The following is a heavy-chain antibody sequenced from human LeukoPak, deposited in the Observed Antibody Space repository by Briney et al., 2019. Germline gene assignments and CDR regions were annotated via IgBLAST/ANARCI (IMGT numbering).Heavy chain of an antibody. CDR2: FDPEDGET. CDR3: ATGPRGLAARAGAFDI. Sequence: ASVKVSCKVSGYTVTELSMHWVRQAPGKGLEWMGGFDPEDGETIYAQKFQGRVTMTEDTSTDTAYMELSSLRSEDTAVYYCATGPRGLAARAGAFDIWGQGTMVTVSS. CDR1: GYTVTELS. J-gene: IGHJ3*02. D-gene: IGHD6-6*01. V-gene: IGHV1-24*01.